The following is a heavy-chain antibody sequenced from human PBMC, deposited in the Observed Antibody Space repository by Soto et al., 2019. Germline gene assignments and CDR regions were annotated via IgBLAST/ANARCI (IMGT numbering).Heavy chain of an antibody. CDR1: GGSFSGYY. D-gene: IGHD3-3*01. CDR2: INHSGST. J-gene: IGHJ5*02. Sequence: SETLSLTCAVYGGSFSGYYWSWIRQPPGKGLEWIGEINHSGSTNYNPSLKSRVTISVDTSKNQFSLKLSSVTAADTAVYYCAPGLREGLLWWFDPWGQGTLVT. CDR3: APGLREGLLWWFDP. V-gene: IGHV4-34*01.